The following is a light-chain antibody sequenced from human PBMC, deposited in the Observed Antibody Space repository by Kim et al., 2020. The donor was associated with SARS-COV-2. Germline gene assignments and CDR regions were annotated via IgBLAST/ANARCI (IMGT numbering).Light chain of an antibody. J-gene: IGLJ2*01. V-gene: IGLV4-69*01. CDR3: QTWGTVV. Sequence: LGASVKVDCPLSSGHGGYAIAWHQQQPEKGPRYLMKLNSDGSHSKGDGIPDRFSGSSSGAERYLTISSLQSEDEADYYCQTWGTVVFGGGTQLTVL. CDR2: LNSDGSH. CDR1: SGHGGYA.